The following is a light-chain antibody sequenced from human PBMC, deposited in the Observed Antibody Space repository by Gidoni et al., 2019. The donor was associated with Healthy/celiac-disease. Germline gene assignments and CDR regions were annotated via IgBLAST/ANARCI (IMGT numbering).Light chain of an antibody. J-gene: IGLJ3*02. CDR3: CSYAGSSTWV. CDR1: SSDVGSYNH. Sequence: SALTQPASVSGSPAQSITISCTGTSSDVGSYNHVSWYQQHPGKAPKLMIYEGSKRPSGVSHRFSGSKSGNTASLTISGLQAEDEADYYCCSYAGSSTWVFGGGTKLTVL. CDR2: EGS. V-gene: IGLV2-23*01.